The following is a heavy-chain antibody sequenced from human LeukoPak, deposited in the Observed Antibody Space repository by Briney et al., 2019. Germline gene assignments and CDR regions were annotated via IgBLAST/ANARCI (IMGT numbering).Heavy chain of an antibody. CDR1: GFTFRTYW. CDR2: INEDGSEK. CDR3: ANYYDSSGYYALDM. J-gene: IGHJ3*02. Sequence: GGSLRLSCAASGFTFRTYWMSWVRQAPGKGLEWVANINEDGSEKNYVDSVKGRFTISRDNAKNSLYLEMNSLTAEDTAVYYCANYYDSSGYYALDMWGQGTMVTVSP. D-gene: IGHD3-22*01. V-gene: IGHV3-7*01.